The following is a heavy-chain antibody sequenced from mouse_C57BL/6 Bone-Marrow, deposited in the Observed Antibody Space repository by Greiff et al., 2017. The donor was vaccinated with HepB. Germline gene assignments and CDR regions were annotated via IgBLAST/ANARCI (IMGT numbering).Heavy chain of an antibody. J-gene: IGHJ3*01. CDR2: IDPETGGT. CDR3: TREDDYGAWFAY. V-gene: IGHV1-15*01. CDR1: GYTFTDYE. Sequence: VKLQQSGAELVRPGASVTLSCKASGYTFTDYEMHWVKQTPVHGLEWIGAIDPETGGTAYNQKFKGKAILTADKSSSTAYMELRSLTSEDSAVYYCTREDDYGAWFAYWGQGTLVTVSA. D-gene: IGHD2-4*01.